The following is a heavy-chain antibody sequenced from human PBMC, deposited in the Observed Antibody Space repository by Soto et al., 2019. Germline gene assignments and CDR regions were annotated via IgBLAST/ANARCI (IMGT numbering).Heavy chain of an antibody. V-gene: IGHV3-33*01. CDR3: ASGYCSGGSCHAWDAFDI. CDR2: IWYDGSNK. D-gene: IGHD2-15*01. J-gene: IGHJ3*02. Sequence: GGSLSLSCAASGFTFSSYGMHWVRQAPGKGLEWVAVIWYDGSNKYYADSVKGRFTISRDNSKNTLYLQMNSLRAEDTAVYYCASGYCSGGSCHAWDAFDIWGQGTMVTVSS. CDR1: GFTFSSYG.